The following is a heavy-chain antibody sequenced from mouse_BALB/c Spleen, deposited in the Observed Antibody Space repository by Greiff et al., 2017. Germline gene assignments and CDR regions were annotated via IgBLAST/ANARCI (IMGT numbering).Heavy chain of an antibody. J-gene: IGHJ2*01. V-gene: IGHV1-47*01. D-gene: IGHD2-3*01. Sequence: VQLQQSGAGLVKPGASVKMSCKASGYTFTTYPIEWMKQNHGTSLELIGNIHPCNDDTKYNEKFKGKAKLTAEKSSSTVYLELSRLTSDDSAVYYCARRGYDGYYVGYFDDWGQGTTLTVSS. CDR1: GYTFTTYP. CDR2: IHPCNDDT. CDR3: ARRGYDGYYVGYFDD.